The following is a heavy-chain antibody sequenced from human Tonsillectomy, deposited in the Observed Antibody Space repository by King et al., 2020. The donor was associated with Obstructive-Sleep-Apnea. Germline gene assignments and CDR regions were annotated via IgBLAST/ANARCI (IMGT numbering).Heavy chain of an antibody. Sequence: LQLQESGPGLVKPSETLSLTCTVSGGSISSSSYYWGWIRQPPGKGLEWIGSIYYSGSTYYNPSLKRRVTISVETSKNQFSLKLSSVTAADTAVYYCAVYYLLIAAAGTIWFDPWGQGTLVTVSS. CDR3: AVYYLLIAAAGTIWFDP. J-gene: IGHJ5*02. V-gene: IGHV4-39*07. CDR2: IYYSGST. D-gene: IGHD6-13*01. CDR1: GGSISSSSYY.